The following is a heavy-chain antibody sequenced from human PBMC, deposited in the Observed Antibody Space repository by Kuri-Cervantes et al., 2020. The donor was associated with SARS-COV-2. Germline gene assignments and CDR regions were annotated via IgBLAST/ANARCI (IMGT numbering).Heavy chain of an antibody. CDR2: IRSKAYGGTT. D-gene: IGHD3-3*01. J-gene: IGHJ4*02. CDR3: TRGDFWSGYYFDY. CDR1: GFTFGDYA. Sequence: GESLKISCTASGFTFGDYAMSWVRQAPGKGLEWVGFIRSKAYGGTTEYAASVKGRFTISRDDSKSIAYLQMNSLKTEDTAAYYCTRGDFWSGYYFDYWGQGTLVTVSS. V-gene: IGHV3-49*04.